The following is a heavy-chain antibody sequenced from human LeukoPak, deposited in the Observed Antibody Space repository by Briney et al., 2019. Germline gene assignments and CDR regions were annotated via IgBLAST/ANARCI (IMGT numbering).Heavy chain of an antibody. D-gene: IGHD2-21*01. V-gene: IGHV3-74*01. Sequence: GGSLGLSCAASGFTFSSYWMHWVRQAPGKGLVWVSRINSDGSSTSYADSVKGRFTISRDNAKNTLYQQMNSLRAEDTAVYYCARDVVRPPVDYWGQGTLVTVSS. CDR3: ARDVVRPPVDY. CDR1: GFTFSSYW. J-gene: IGHJ4*02. CDR2: INSDGSST.